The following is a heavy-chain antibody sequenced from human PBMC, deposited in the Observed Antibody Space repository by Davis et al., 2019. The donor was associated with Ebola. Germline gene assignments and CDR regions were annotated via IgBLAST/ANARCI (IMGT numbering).Heavy chain of an antibody. CDR2: IYPLDSDT. D-gene: IGHD1-20*01. V-gene: IGHV5-51*01. J-gene: IGHJ3*02. CDR3: ASLRRTITGMDDGFDI. CDR1: GYTFSSYW. Sequence: GASLKTPCKGSGYTFSSYWIGWVRHMPGQGLAWMGIIYPLDSDTRYSRSFRGQVTISADKSIRTAYLQWGSLKASDTAMYYCASLRRTITGMDDGFDIWGQGTMVTVSA.